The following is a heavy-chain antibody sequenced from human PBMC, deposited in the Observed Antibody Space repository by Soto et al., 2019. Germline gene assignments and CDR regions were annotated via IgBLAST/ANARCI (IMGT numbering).Heavy chain of an antibody. J-gene: IGHJ6*02. D-gene: IGHD3-3*01. CDR1: GYTFTSYG. CDR3: ARFGNYYYGMDV. Sequence: GASVKVSCKASGYTFTSYGISWVRQAPGQGLEWMGWINAYNGNTNYAQKFQGRVTMTADKSTSTAYMELSSLRSEDTAVYYCARFGNYYYGMDVWGQGTTVTVS. V-gene: IGHV1-18*01. CDR2: INAYNGNT.